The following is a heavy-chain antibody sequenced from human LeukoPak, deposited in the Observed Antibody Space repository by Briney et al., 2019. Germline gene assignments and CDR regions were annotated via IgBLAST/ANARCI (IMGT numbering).Heavy chain of an antibody. CDR2: MNPNSGNT. CDR1: GYTFTSYD. J-gene: IGHJ6*03. V-gene: IGHV1-8*03. D-gene: IGHD4-11*01. Sequence: ASVKVSCKASGYTFTSYDINWVRQATGQGLEWMGWMNPNSGNTGYAQKFQGRVTITRNTSISTAYMELSNLRSEDTAVYYCARGHSNPGYYYYYYMDVWGKGTTVTVSS. CDR3: ARGHSNPGYYYYYYMDV.